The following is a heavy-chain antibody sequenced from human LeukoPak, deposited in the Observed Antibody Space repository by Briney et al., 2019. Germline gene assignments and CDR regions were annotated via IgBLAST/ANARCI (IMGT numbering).Heavy chain of an antibody. Sequence: SETLSLTCAVYGGSFSGYYWSWIRQPPGKGLEWIGEINHSGSTNYNPSLKSRVTISIDTSKNQFSLKLSSVTAADTAVYYCARAPGTTFDYWGHGNMVTVSS. V-gene: IGHV4-34*01. J-gene: IGHJ4*01. CDR2: INHSGST. CDR1: GGSFSGYY. CDR3: ARAPGTTFDY. D-gene: IGHD4-17*01.